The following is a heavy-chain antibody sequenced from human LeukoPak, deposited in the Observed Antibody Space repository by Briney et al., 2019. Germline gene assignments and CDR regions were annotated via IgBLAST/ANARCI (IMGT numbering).Heavy chain of an antibody. CDR2: IYPSGDST. J-gene: IGHJ4*02. Sequence: GGSLRLSCAASGFTFSTYSMTWVRQGPGKGLEWVSSIYPSGDSTFYADSVKGRFTISGDNSKNKLYLQMSSLRTEDTAIYYCAKDVVPDSGWDLDYWGQGTLVTVSS. V-gene: IGHV3-23*01. CDR3: AKDVVPDSGWDLDY. D-gene: IGHD6-19*01. CDR1: GFTFSTYS.